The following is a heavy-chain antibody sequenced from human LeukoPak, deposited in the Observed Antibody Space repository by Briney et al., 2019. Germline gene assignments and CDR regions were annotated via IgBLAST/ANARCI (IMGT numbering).Heavy chain of an antibody. Sequence: ASVKVSCKASGYTFTSYYMHWARQAPGQGLEWMGIINPSGGSTSYAQKFQGRVTMTRDTSTSTVYMELSSLRSEDTAVYYCASAPYSSGWYDYWGQGTLVTVSS. CDR2: INPSGGST. V-gene: IGHV1-46*01. CDR1: GYTFTSYY. J-gene: IGHJ4*02. D-gene: IGHD6-19*01. CDR3: ASAPYSSGWYDY.